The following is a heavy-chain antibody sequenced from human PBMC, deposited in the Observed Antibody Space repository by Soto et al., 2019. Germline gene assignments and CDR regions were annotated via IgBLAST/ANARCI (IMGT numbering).Heavy chain of an antibody. V-gene: IGHV3-53*01. CDR3: ARERDTTGYILAY. CDR2: IYADGRT. Sequence: EVQLVESGGGLIQPGGSLRLSCAASGFTVSSNYMTWVRQAPGKGLEWVSLIYADGRTYYADSVKGRFTISRDSFKNTLYLHMNSLTTDDTAMYYCARERDTTGYILAYWGQGTLVTVSS. D-gene: IGHD3-22*01. CDR1: GFTVSSNY. J-gene: IGHJ4*02.